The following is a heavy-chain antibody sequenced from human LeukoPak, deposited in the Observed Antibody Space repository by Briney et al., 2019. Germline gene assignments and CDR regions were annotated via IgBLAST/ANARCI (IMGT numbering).Heavy chain of an antibody. V-gene: IGHV3-53*04. CDR1: GFTVSSNY. D-gene: IGHD3-16*02. J-gene: IGHJ4*02. Sequence: GGSLRLSCAASGFTVSSNYMSWARQAPGKGLEWVSVIYSGGSTYYADSVTGRFTISRHNSNNTLHLQMNSLGPEDTAVYYCARAGSLEYYFDYWGRGTLVTVSS. CDR3: ARAGSLEYYFDY. CDR2: IYSGGST.